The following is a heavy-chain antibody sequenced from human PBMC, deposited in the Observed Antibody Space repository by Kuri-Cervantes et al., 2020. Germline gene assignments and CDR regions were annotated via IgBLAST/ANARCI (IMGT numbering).Heavy chain of an antibody. Sequence: QTLSLTCAFYGGSFSGYYWSWLRQPPGKGLEWIGEINHSGSTNYNPSLKSRVTISVDTSKNQFSLKLSSVTAADTAVYYCARASDSSSWYGKWYFDLWGRGTLVTVSS. V-gene: IGHV4-34*01. CDR1: GGSFSGYY. CDR3: ARASDSSSWYGKWYFDL. J-gene: IGHJ2*01. D-gene: IGHD6-13*01. CDR2: INHSGST.